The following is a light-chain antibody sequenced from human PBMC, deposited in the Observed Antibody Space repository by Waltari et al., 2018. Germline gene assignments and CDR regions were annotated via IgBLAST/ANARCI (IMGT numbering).Light chain of an antibody. V-gene: IGLV1-40*01. CDR1: SSNIGAGYD. Sequence: QSVLTQPPSVSGAPGQRVTISCTGNSSNIGAGYDVHWYQQLPGTAPKVLIYGNNMRPSGVPDRFSGSKSGTSASLAITGLQAEDEAEYYCQSYDSSLSGPVVFGGGTKLTVL. CDR3: QSYDSSLSGPVV. CDR2: GNN. J-gene: IGLJ2*01.